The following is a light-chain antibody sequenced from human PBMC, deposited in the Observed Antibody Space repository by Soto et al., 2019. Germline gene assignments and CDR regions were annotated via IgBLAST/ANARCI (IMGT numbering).Light chain of an antibody. J-gene: IGLJ1*01. CDR3: SSFTSSNTYV. CDR1: SRDVGSFNR. V-gene: IGLV2-18*02. CDR2: GVT. Sequence: QSVLTQPPSVSGSPGQTVTISCTGTSRDVGSFNRVSWYQQPPGAAPKLLIYGVTNRPSGVPDRFSGSKSGNTASLTISGRQAEDVADYYCSSFTSSNTYVFGSGTKVTVL.